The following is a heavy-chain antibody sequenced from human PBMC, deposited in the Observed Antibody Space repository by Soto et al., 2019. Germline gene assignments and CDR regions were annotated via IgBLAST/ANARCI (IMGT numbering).Heavy chain of an antibody. V-gene: IGHV1-2*04. CDR2: INPNSGGT. D-gene: IGHD1-1*01. J-gene: IGHJ6*02. CDR3: AREFSGRYYYYYYGMDV. Sequence: GASVKVSCKASGYTFTGYYMYWVRQAPGQGLEWMGWINPNSGGTNYAQKFQGWVTMTRDTSISTAYMELSRLRSDDTAVYYCAREFSGRYYYYYYGMDVWGQGTTVTVSS. CDR1: GYTFTGYY.